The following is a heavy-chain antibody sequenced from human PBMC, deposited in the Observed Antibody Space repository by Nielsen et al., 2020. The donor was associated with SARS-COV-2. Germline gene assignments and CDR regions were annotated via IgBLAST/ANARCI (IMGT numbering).Heavy chain of an antibody. CDR2: INAGNGNT. Sequence: ASVKVSCKTSGYTLTSFAIHWVRQAPGQSLEWMGWINAGNGNTKYSQKFQGRVTMTRHTSANTAYMELSSLSSEDTAVYYCARITPSSGWDYWGQGTLVTVSS. D-gene: IGHD6-19*01. J-gene: IGHJ4*02. CDR1: GYTLTSFA. V-gene: IGHV1-3*01. CDR3: ARITPSSGWDY.